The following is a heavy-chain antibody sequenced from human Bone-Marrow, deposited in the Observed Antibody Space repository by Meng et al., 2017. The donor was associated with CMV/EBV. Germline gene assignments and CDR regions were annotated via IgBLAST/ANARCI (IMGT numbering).Heavy chain of an antibody. D-gene: IGHD1-26*01. CDR3: ARGGGRSRSGSYSVDY. Sequence: SETLSLTCAVYGGSFSGYYWSWIRQPPGKGLEWIGEINHSGSTNYNPSLKSRVTISVDTSKNQLSLKLSSVTAADTAVYYCARGGGRSRSGSYSVDYWGQGTRVTGSS. CDR1: GGSFSGYY. J-gene: IGHJ4*02. CDR2: INHSGST. V-gene: IGHV4-34*01.